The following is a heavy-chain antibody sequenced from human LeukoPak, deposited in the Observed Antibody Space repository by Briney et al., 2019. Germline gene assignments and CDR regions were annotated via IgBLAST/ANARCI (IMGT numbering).Heavy chain of an antibody. V-gene: IGHV3-33*01. D-gene: IGHD3-10*01. CDR1: GYTLTSYY. CDR3: ARGRDFVNYYGSGSYDY. Sequence: SCKASGYTLTSYYMHWVRQAPGQGLEWVAVIWYDGSTKYYADSAKGRFTISRDNSKNTLYLQMNSLRAEDKAVYYCARGRDFVNYYGSGSYDYWGQGTLVTVSS. J-gene: IGHJ4*02. CDR2: IWYDGSTK.